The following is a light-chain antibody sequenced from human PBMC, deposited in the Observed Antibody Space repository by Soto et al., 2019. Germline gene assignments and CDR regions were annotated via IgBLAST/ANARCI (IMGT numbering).Light chain of an antibody. CDR3: QQYNSYSYT. CDR1: QSISSW. V-gene: IGKV1-5*01. J-gene: IGKJ2*01. Sequence: DIQMTQSPSTLSASVGDRVTITCRASQSISSWLAWYQQKPGKAPKLLIYDASSLESGVPSRFSGSGSGTEFTLTISSLQPDDFATYYSQQYNSYSYTLGQGTKLEIK. CDR2: DAS.